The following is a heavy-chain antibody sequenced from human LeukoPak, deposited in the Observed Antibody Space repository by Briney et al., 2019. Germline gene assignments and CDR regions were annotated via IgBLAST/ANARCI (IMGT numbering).Heavy chain of an antibody. CDR2: IFNDGIT. V-gene: IGHV3-53*01. Sequence: GGSLRLSCAASGFTVSSEYMSWVRQAPGQGLEWVSVIFNDGITYYADSVKGRFTISRDNSENTLFLHMDSLRAADTAVYFCARVLSGSQDYWGQGTLVTVSS. J-gene: IGHJ4*02. CDR3: ARVLSGSQDY. CDR1: GFTVSSEY. D-gene: IGHD1-26*01.